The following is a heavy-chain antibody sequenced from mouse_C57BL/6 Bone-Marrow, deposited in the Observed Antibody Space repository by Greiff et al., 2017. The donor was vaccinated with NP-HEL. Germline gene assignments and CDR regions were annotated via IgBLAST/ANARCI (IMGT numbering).Heavy chain of an antibody. D-gene: IGHD2-5*01. V-gene: IGHV1-26*01. CDR2: INPNNGGT. J-gene: IGHJ2*01. Sequence: EVMLVESGPELVKPGASVKISCKASGYTFTDYYMNWVKQSHGKSLEWIGDINPNNGGTSYNQKFKGKATLTVDKSSSTAYMELRSLTSEDSAVYYCAKPYYSNYLYYFDYWGQGTTLTVSS. CDR3: AKPYYSNYLYYFDY. CDR1: GYTFTDYY.